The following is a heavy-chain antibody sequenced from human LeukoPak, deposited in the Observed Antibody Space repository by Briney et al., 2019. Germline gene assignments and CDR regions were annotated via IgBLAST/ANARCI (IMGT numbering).Heavy chain of an antibody. D-gene: IGHD2-21*02. Sequence: VASVKVSFKASGYTFISHYMHWVRQAPGQGLEWMGIINTSGGSTRYAQKFQGRVTMTRDTSTSTVYMELNSLRFDDTAVYYCAREASCGGDCYSVGGAFDIWGQGTMVTVSS. CDR2: INTSGGST. J-gene: IGHJ3*02. CDR3: AREASCGGDCYSVGGAFDI. V-gene: IGHV1-46*01. CDR1: GYTFISHY.